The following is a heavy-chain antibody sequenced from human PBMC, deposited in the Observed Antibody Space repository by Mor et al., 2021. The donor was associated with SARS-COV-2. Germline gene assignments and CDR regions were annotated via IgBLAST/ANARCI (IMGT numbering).Heavy chain of an antibody. J-gene: IGHJ6*01. CDR3: ARERWGYLQLLGDYYYYGMDV. Sequence: EIYHSGSTNYNPSLKSRVTISVDKSKNQFSLKLSSVTAADTAVYYCARERWGYLQLLGDYYYYGMDV. D-gene: IGHD2-2*01. CDR2: IYHSGST. V-gene: IGHV4-4*02.